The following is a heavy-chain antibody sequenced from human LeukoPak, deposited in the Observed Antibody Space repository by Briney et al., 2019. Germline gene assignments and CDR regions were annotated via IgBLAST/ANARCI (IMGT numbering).Heavy chain of an antibody. D-gene: IGHD2-15*01. V-gene: IGHV1-69*06. J-gene: IGHJ4*02. Sequence: GASVKVSCKASGYTFTGYYMHWVRQAPGQGLEWMGGIIPIFGTASYAQKFQGRVTITADKSTSTAYMELSSLRSEDTAVYYCATFLQGGSVYWGQGTLVTVSS. CDR1: GYTFTGYY. CDR2: IIPIFGTA. CDR3: ATFLQGGSVY.